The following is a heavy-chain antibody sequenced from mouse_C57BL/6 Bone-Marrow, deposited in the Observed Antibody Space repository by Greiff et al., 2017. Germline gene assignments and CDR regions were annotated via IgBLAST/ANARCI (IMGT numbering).Heavy chain of an antibody. CDR1: GFTFSSYA. Sequence: EVQGVESGEGLVKPGGSLKLSCAASGFTFSSYAMSWVRQTPEKRLEWVAYISSGGDYIYYADTVKGRFTISRDNARNTLYLQMSSLKSEDTAMYYCTRGNGCWFAYWGQGTLVTVSA. CDR2: ISSGGDYI. V-gene: IGHV5-9-1*02. J-gene: IGHJ3*01. D-gene: IGHD2-2*01. CDR3: TRGNGCWFAY.